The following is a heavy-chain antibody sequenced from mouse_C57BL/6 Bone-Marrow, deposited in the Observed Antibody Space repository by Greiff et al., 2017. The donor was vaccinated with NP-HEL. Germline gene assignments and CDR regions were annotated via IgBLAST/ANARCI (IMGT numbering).Heavy chain of an antibody. CDR2: IYPGDGDT. J-gene: IGHJ3*01. Sequence: VMLVESGAELVKPGASVKISCKASGYEFSNYWMNWVKQRPGKGLEWIGQIYPGDGDTNYNGKFKDKATLTADKSSSTAYMQLSRLTSEGSAVYFCARGAYWGQGTLVTVSA. CDR1: GYEFSNYW. CDR3: ARGAY. V-gene: IGHV1-80*01.